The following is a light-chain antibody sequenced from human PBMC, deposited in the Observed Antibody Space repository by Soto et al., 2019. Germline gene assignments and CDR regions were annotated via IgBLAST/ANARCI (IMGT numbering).Light chain of an antibody. J-gene: IGKJ2*01. CDR3: QQYYRIPYT. Sequence: DIVMTQSPDSLAVSLGERATINCKSSQSVLSSSNNKNFLAWYQQKPGQSPKLLIYWASTRESGVPDRFSGSGSGTHFTLTISSLQAEDVAVYYCQQYYRIPYTFGQGTNLQIK. V-gene: IGKV4-1*01. CDR1: QSVLSSSNNKNF. CDR2: WAS.